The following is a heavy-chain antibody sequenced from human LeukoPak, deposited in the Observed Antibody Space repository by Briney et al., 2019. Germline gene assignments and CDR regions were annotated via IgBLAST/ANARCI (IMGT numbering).Heavy chain of an antibody. CDR3: ARDDVAWNDVHWFDP. V-gene: IGHV3-21*01. CDR2: ISSTGSSI. D-gene: IGHD1-1*01. J-gene: IGHJ5*02. Sequence: GGSLRLSCAASGFTFSSYAMSWVRQAPGKGPEWVSSISSTGSSIYYADSVKGRFTISRDNAKNSLYLQMSSLRVEDTAVYYCARDDVAWNDVHWFDPWGQGTLVTVSS. CDR1: GFTFSSYA.